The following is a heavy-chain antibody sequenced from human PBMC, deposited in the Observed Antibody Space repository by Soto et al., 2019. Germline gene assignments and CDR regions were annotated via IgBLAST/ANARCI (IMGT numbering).Heavy chain of an antibody. CDR3: ARGGVVPNNWFDP. CDR2: IYYSGST. J-gene: IGHJ5*02. CDR1: GGSISSGGYY. D-gene: IGHD3-3*01. V-gene: IGHV4-31*03. Sequence: QVQLQESGPGLVKPSQTLSLTCTVSGGSISSGGYYWSWIRQHPGKGLEWIGYIYYSGSTYYNPSLKSRVTISVDTYKNQFSLKLSSVTAADTAVYYCARGGVVPNNWFDPWGQGTLVTVSS.